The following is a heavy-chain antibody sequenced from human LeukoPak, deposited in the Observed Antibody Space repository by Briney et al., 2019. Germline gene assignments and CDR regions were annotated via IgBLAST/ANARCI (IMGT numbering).Heavy chain of an antibody. J-gene: IGHJ4*02. V-gene: IGHV4-34*01. Sequence: PSETLSLTCAVYGGSFSGYYWSWIRQPPGKGLEWIGEINHSGNTNYNPSLKSRVTISVDTSKNQFSLKLSSVTAADTAVYYCARGLYKLLWSYYFDYWGQGTLVTVSS. CDR2: INHSGNT. D-gene: IGHD2-2*01. CDR1: GGSFSGYY. CDR3: ARGLYKLLWSYYFDY.